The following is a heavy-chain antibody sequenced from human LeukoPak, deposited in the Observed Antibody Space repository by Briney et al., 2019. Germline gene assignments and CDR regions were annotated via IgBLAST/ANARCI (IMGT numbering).Heavy chain of an antibody. J-gene: IGHJ6*02. CDR1: GGSISSYY. CDR3: ASLYGYQYYGMDV. Sequence: KPSETLSLTCTVSGGSISSYYWSWIRQPPGKGLEWIGYIYYSGSTNYNPSLKSRVTISVDTSKNQFSLKLSSVTAADTAVYYCASLYGYQYYGMDVWGQGTTVTVSS. V-gene: IGHV4-59*01. CDR2: IYYSGST. D-gene: IGHD5-18*01.